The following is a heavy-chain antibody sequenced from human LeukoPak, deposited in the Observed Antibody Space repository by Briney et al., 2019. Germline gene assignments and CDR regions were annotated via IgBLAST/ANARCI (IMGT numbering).Heavy chain of an antibody. D-gene: IGHD5-18*01. CDR1: GCTFTGYY. CDR3: ARGYGYYFDY. CDR2: INPNSGGT. Sequence: GASVKVSCKASGCTFTGYYMHWVRQAPGQGLEWMGWINPNSGGTNYAQKFQGRVTMTRGASISTAYMELGRLRSDDTAVYYCARGYGYYFDYWGQGTLVTVSS. J-gene: IGHJ4*02. V-gene: IGHV1-2*02.